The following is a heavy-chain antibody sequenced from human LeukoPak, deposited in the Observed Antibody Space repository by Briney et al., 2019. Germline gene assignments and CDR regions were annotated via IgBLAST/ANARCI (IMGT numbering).Heavy chain of an antibody. V-gene: IGHV3-23*01. D-gene: IGHD1-26*01. J-gene: IGHJ4*02. CDR3: AKGREAYSGSYTPFDY. CDR1: GFTFSNYA. CDR2: ISGSGSST. Sequence: GGSLRLSCAASGFTFSNYAMNWVRQAPGKGLECVSTISGSGSSTYYADSVKGRFTISRDSSKSTLYLQMNSLRAEDTAVYYCAKGREAYSGSYTPFDYWGQGTLVTVSS.